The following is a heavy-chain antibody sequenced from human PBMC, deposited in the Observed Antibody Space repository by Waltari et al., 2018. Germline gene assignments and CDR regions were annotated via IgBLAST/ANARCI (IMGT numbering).Heavy chain of an antibody. CDR3: ATLPYGSGSYPFDY. CDR2: IYYSGST. J-gene: IGHJ4*02. Sequence: QVQLQESGPGLVKPSETLSLTCTVSGGSISSYYWRWIRPPPGKGLEWIGYIYYSGSTNYNPSLKSRVTISVDTSKNQFSLKLSSVTAADTAVYYCATLPYGSGSYPFDYWGQGTLVTVSS. V-gene: IGHV4-59*01. D-gene: IGHD3-10*01. CDR1: GGSISSYY.